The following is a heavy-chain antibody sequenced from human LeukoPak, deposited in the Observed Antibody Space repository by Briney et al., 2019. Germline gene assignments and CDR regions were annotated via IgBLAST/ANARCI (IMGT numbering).Heavy chain of an antibody. J-gene: IGHJ3*02. V-gene: IGHV3-23*01. D-gene: IGHD6-19*01. CDR3: ARLIGIAVAGDAFDI. CDR1: GFIFSTYA. Sequence: GGSLRLSCAASGFIFSTYAMSWVRQAPGEGLEWVSGVSDSGATTYYADSVKGRFTISRDNSKNTLYLQMSSLRAEDTAVYYCARLIGIAVAGDAFDIWGQGTMVTVSS. CDR2: VSDSGATT.